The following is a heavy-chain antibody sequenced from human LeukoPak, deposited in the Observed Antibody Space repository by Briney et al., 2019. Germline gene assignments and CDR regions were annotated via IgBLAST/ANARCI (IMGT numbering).Heavy chain of an antibody. D-gene: IGHD5-18*01. CDR2: IFGSGGSP. Sequence: GGSLRLSCEASGFTFGSHAMYWVRQAPGKGLEWVAGIFGSGGSPHYADPVKGRFTISRDNSRNTVYLQINSLRADDTAVYYCGKTTVGYSSGQKPAWPVDYWGQGTLVTVSS. CDR1: GFTFGSHA. J-gene: IGHJ4*02. CDR3: GKTTVGYSSGQKPAWPVDY. V-gene: IGHV3-23*01.